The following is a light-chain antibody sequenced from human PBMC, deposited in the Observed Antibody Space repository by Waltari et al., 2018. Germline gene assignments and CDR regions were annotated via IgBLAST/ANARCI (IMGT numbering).Light chain of an antibody. V-gene: IGKV4-1*01. J-gene: IGKJ4*01. CDR2: WAS. CDR1: RSILYSPNNKNY. CDR3: QQDYSTLLT. Sequence: DIVMTQSPDSLTVSLGEGATINCKSSRSILYSPNNKNYLAWYKHKPGHPPKQIIYWASTREYGVPDRCSGSGYGTNFTLTISSLQAEDGAIYYCQQDYSTLLTFGGGTKVEIK.